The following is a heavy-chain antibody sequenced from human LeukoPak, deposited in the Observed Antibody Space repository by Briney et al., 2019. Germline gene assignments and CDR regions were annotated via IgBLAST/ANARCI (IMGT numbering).Heavy chain of an antibody. CDR2: ISSNGGST. CDR3: ARGYCSSTSCYSTAIDY. CDR1: GFTFNSYA. V-gene: IGHV3-64*01. Sequence: GGSLRLSCAASGFTFNSYAMHWVRQAPGKGLEYVSAISSNGGSTYYANSVKGRFTISRDNSKNTLYLQMGSLRAEDMAVYYCARGYCSSTSCYSTAIDYWRQGTLVTVSS. J-gene: IGHJ4*02. D-gene: IGHD2-2*01.